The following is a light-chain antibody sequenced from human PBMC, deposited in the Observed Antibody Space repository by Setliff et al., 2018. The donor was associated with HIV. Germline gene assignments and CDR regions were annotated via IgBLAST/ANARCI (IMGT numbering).Light chain of an antibody. J-gene: IGLJ1*01. CDR3: SSYTIRNTLL. Sequence: QSALPQPASVSGSPGQSITTACTGTSSDVGGYNYVSWYQQHPGKPPKLMIYEVSNRPSGISNRFSGSKSGNTASLTISGLQAEDEADCYCSSYTIRNTLLFGTGTKVTVL. CDR2: EVS. V-gene: IGLV2-14*01. CDR1: SSDVGGYNY.